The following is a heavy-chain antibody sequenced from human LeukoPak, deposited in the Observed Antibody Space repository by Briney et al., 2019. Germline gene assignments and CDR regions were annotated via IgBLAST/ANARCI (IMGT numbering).Heavy chain of an antibody. Sequence: KSSETLSLTCTVSGGSISSYYWSWIRQPPGKGLEWIGYINYSGSTNYNPSLKSRVTISVDTSKNQFSLKLSSVTAADTAVYYCASHPPSNYYDSSGYPEYFQHWGQGTLVTVSS. CDR1: GGSISSYY. V-gene: IGHV4-59*01. D-gene: IGHD3-22*01. CDR2: INYSGST. J-gene: IGHJ1*01. CDR3: ASHPPSNYYDSSGYPEYFQH.